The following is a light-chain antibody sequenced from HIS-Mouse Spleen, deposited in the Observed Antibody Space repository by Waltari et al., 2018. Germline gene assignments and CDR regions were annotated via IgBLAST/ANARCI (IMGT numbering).Light chain of an antibody. Sequence: QSALTQPASVSGSPGQSITISCTGTSSDVGSYNLVSWYQQHPGKAPKLMIYEGSKRHSGVSNRFSGSKSGNTASLTISGLLAEDEADYYCCSYAGSSTWVFGGGTKLTVL. V-gene: IGLV2-23*01. J-gene: IGLJ3*02. CDR2: EGS. CDR1: SSDVGSYNL. CDR3: CSYAGSSTWV.